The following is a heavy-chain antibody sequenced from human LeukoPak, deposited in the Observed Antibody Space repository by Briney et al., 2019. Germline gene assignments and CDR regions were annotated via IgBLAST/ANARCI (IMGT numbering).Heavy chain of an antibody. J-gene: IGHJ4*02. D-gene: IGHD3-10*01. CDR1: GGSISSGGYS. V-gene: IGHV4-31*03. CDR3: ARARPPFDYYGSGAVSSGYYFDY. Sequence: SQTLSLTCTVSGGSISSGGYSWSWLPQHPGKGLEWIGYIYYSGSTYYNPSLKSRVTIAVDTSKNQFSLKLSSVTAADTAVYYCARARPPFDYYGSGAVSSGYYFDYWGQGTLVTVSS. CDR2: IYYSGST.